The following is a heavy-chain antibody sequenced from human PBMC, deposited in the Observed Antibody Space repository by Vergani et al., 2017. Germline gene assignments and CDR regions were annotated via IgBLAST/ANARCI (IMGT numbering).Heavy chain of an antibody. J-gene: IGHJ4*02. Sequence: QVQLQESGPGLVKPSETLSLTCTVSGGSISSYYWSWIRQPPGKGLEWIGYIYYSGSTNYNPSLKSRVTISVDTSKNQFSLKLSSVTAADTAVYYCARAQGIAVAGTADYWGQGTLVTVSS. CDR1: GGSISSYY. V-gene: IGHV4-59*12. D-gene: IGHD6-19*01. CDR3: ARAQGIAVAGTADY. CDR2: IYYSGST.